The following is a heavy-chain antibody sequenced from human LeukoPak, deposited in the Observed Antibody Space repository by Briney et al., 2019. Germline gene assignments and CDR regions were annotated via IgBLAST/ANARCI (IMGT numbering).Heavy chain of an antibody. V-gene: IGHV3-23*01. J-gene: IGHJ5*02. CDR2: ISNNGGYT. Sequence: GGSLRLSCAASGFTFSSSAMSWVRQAPGKGLEWVSAISNNGGYTYYADSVKGRFTISRDNSKNTLYLQMNSLRAEGTAVYYCAKDGYCSSTSCQSLWFDPWGQGTLVTVSS. D-gene: IGHD2-2*03. CDR3: AKDGYCSSTSCQSLWFDP. CDR1: GFTFSSSA.